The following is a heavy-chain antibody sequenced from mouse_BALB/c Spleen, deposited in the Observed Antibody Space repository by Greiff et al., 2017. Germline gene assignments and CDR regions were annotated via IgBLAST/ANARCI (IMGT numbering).Heavy chain of an antibody. V-gene: IGHV3-8*02. D-gene: IGHD2-2*01. J-gene: IGHJ3*01. CDR2: ISYSGST. Sequence: EVKLVESGPSLVKPSQTLSLTCSVTGDSITSGYWNWIRKFPGNKLEYMGYISYSGSTYYNPSLKSRISITRDTSKNQYYLQLNSVTTEDTATYYCARYRGWLRREAWFAYWGQGTLVTVSA. CDR1: GDSITSGY. CDR3: ARYRGWLRREAWFAY.